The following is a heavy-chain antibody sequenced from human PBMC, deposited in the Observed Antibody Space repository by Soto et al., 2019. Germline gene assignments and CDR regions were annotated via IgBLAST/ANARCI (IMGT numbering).Heavy chain of an antibody. Sequence: QVQLVQSGAEVKKAGASVKVSCRASGYTFTSYDIIWVRQAPGQGLECMGWMNPYNGNTGYAQNFQGRVTMTRNTSISTAYMELSSLRSEDTAVYYCARGPGDLGYLDYWGQGALVTVSS. CDR1: GYTFTSYD. V-gene: IGHV1-8*01. D-gene: IGHD3-10*01. CDR3: ARGPGDLGYLDY. J-gene: IGHJ4*02. CDR2: MNPYNGNT.